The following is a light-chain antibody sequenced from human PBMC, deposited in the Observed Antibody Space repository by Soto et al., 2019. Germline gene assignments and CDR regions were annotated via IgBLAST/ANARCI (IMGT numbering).Light chain of an antibody. CDR1: SSNIGSNT. J-gene: IGLJ1*01. V-gene: IGLV1-44*01. CDR3: AAWDDSLNGFYV. Sequence: QSVLTQPPSASGTPGQRVTISCSGSSSNIGSNTVKWYQQLPGTAPKLLIYSNNQRPSGVPDRFSGSKSGTSASLAISGLQSEDEADYYCAAWDDSLNGFYVFGTGTKVTVL. CDR2: SNN.